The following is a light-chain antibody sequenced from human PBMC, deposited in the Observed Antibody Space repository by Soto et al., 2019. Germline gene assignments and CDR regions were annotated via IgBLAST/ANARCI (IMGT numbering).Light chain of an antibody. Sequence: QSALTQPASVSGSPGQSITISCTGTSSDVGGYNYVSWYQQHPGKAPKLMIYDVSNRTSGVSNRFSGSKSGNTASLTISGLQADDEADYYCSSYTSSSTLLYVFGTGTKLTVL. CDR2: DVS. CDR1: SSDVGGYNY. J-gene: IGLJ1*01. CDR3: SSYTSSSTLLYV. V-gene: IGLV2-14*01.